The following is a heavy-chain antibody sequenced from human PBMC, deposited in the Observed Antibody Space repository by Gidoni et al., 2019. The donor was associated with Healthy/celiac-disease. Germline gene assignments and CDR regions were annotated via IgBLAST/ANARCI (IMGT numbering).Heavy chain of an antibody. CDR3: ARDKFPGWDIVATILVY. D-gene: IGHD5-12*01. J-gene: IGHJ4*02. CDR1: GLTFTSYG. CDR2: ISAYNGNT. Sequence: QVKLVQSGAEGTKLGASAKVCCKASGLTFTSYGISWVRQAPGQGLEWMGWISAYNGNTNYAQKLQGSVTMTTATSTSTAYMQLRSLRSDATAVYYCARDKFPGWDIVATILVYWGQGTLVPVSS. V-gene: IGHV1-18*01.